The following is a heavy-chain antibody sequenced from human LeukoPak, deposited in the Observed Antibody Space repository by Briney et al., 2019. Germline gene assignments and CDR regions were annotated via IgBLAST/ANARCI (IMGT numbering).Heavy chain of an antibody. Sequence: PSETLSLTCTVSGDSISSSRFYWAWIRQPPGKGLEWLGSILYTGRTSYNPSLKSRVTISIDTSKNQFSLRLGSVTASDTAVYYCARRDVGATIDYWGQGTLVTVSS. J-gene: IGHJ4*02. V-gene: IGHV4-39*01. CDR2: ILYTGRT. D-gene: IGHD1-26*01. CDR1: GDSISSSRFY. CDR3: ARRDVGATIDY.